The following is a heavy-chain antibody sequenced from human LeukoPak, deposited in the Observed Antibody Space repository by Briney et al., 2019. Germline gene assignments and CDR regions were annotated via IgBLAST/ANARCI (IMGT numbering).Heavy chain of an antibody. CDR2: ISSGSTI. J-gene: IGHJ4*02. V-gene: IGHV3-48*03. Sequence: GGSLRLSCAASGFTFSSYEMNWVSQAPGKGLEWISYISSGSTIFYADSVKGRFTISRDNAKNSLSLQMNSLRAEDTAVYYCARFRSTMTTPFDYWGQGTLVTVSS. D-gene: IGHD4-17*01. CDR3: ARFRSTMTTPFDY. CDR1: GFTFSSYE.